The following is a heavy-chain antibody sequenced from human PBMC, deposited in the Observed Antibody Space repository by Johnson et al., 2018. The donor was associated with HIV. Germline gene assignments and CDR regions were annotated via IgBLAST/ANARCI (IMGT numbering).Heavy chain of an antibody. V-gene: IGHV3-66*01. CDR2: IYSGGGT. CDR1: GFTVNSNY. J-gene: IGHJ3*02. CDR3: AREGAWEVRPGAFDI. Sequence: VQLVESGGGLVQPGGSLRLSCAASGFTVNSNYMSWVRQAPGKGLEWVSVIYSGGGTYYADSVKDRFTISRDNSKNTLYLQMNSLRADDTAVYYCAREGAWEVRPGAFDIWGQGTMVTVSP. D-gene: IGHD1-26*01.